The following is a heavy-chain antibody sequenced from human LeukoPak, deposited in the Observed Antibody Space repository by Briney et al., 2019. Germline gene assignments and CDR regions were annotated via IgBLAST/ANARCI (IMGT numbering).Heavy chain of an antibody. J-gene: IGHJ6*03. CDR1: GGSISSYY. D-gene: IGHD2-2*01. CDR2: IYYSGST. Sequence: SETLSLTCTVSGGSISSYYWSWIRQPPGKGLEWIGYIYYSGSTNYNPSLKSRVTISVDTSKNQFSLKLSSVIAADTAVYYCARTTEGYCSSASCFGFSYSYYMDVWGKGTTVAISS. CDR3: ARTTEGYCSSASCFGFSYSYYMDV. V-gene: IGHV4-59*01.